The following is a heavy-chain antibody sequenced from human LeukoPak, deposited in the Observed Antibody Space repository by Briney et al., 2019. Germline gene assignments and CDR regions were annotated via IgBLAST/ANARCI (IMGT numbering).Heavy chain of an antibody. J-gene: IGHJ4*02. CDR2: ISYDGSNK. CDR1: GFTFSSYG. Sequence: GGSLRLSCAASGFTFSSYGMHWVRQAPGKGLEWVAVISYDGSNKYYADSVKGRFTISRDNSKNTLYLQMNSLRAEDTAVYYCAKAQVVRNYFDYWGQGTLVAVSS. D-gene: IGHD3-22*01. CDR3: AKAQVVRNYFDY. V-gene: IGHV3-30*18.